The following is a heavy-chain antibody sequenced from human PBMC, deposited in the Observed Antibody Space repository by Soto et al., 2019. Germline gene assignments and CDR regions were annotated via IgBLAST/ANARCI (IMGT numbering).Heavy chain of an antibody. J-gene: IGHJ3*01. CDR3: ASAPSKPGEPIWDVFDF. V-gene: IGHV4-4*07. D-gene: IGHD1-26*01. CDR1: GGSISSYY. Sequence: ASETLSLTCTVSGGSISSYYWSWIRQPAGKGLEWIGRIYASGITNYNPSLKSRINMSIDTSKNQSSLTLSSVTAADTAVYYCASAPSKPGEPIWDVFDFWGQGTMVTVSS. CDR2: IYASGIT.